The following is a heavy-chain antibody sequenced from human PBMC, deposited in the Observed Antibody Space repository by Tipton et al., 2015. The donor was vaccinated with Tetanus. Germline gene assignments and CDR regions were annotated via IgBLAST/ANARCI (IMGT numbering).Heavy chain of an antibody. CDR1: GFTVSSNY. V-gene: IGHV3-53*01. Sequence: SLRLSCAAPGFTVSSNYMSWVRQAPGKGLEWVSVIYSGGSTYYADSVKGRFTISRDNSKNTLYLQMNSLRAEDTAVYYCAREAPFSADAFDIWGQGTMVTVSS. J-gene: IGHJ3*02. CDR2: IYSGGST. CDR3: AREAPFSADAFDI. D-gene: IGHD1-26*01.